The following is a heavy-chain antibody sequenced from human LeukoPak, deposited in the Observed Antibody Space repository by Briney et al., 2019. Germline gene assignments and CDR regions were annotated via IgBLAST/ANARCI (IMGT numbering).Heavy chain of an antibody. CDR3: ARDPADVLAWFDP. CDR1: GYSISSGYY. Sequence: SETLSLTCTVSGYSISSGYYWGWIRQPPGKGLEWIGSIYHSGSTYYNPSLKSRVTIPVDTSKNQFYLKLSSVTAADTAVYYRARDPADVLAWFDPWGQGTLVTVSS. J-gene: IGHJ5*02. V-gene: IGHV4-38-2*02. D-gene: IGHD6-25*01. CDR2: IYHSGST.